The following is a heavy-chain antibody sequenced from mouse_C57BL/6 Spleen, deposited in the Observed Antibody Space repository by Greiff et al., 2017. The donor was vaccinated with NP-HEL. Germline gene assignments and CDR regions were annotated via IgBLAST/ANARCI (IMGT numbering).Heavy chain of an antibody. CDR1: GFTFSNYW. CDR2: IRLKSDNYAT. CDR3: ADGYYFDY. D-gene: IGHD2-3*01. Sequence: EVQLQESGGGLVQPGGSMKLSCVASGFTFSNYWMHWVRQSPEKGLEWVAQIRLKSDNYATHYAESVKGSFTISRDDSKRTVYLQMNNLRAEDTGIYYCADGYYFDYWGQGTTLTVSS. V-gene: IGHV6-3*01. J-gene: IGHJ2*01.